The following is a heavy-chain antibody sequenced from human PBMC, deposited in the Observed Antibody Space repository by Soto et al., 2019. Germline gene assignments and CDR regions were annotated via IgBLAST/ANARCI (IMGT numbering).Heavy chain of an antibody. CDR1: GFTFSSYA. Sequence: EVQLLESGGGLVQPGGSLRLSCAASGFTFSSYAMSWVRQAPGKGLEWVSAISGSGGSTYYADSVKGRFTISRDNSKNTVYLQMSSLRPEDTAVYYCAKDRGITMLVSGGMDVWGQGTTVTVSS. CDR2: ISGSGGST. V-gene: IGHV3-23*01. J-gene: IGHJ6*02. CDR3: AKDRGITMLVSGGMDV. D-gene: IGHD3-22*01.